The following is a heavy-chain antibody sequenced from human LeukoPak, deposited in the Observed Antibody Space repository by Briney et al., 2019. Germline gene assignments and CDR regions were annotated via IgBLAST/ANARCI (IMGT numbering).Heavy chain of an antibody. CDR3: ARTRLYYYYYYMDV. CDR2: IKHGGST. J-gene: IGHJ6*03. V-gene: IGHV4-34*01. CDR1: GGSFSGYY. Sequence: SETLSLTCAVYGGSFSGYYWTWIRQPPGKGLEWVGEIKHGGSTNYNPSLKSRVTISVDMSKNQFSLNLGSVTAADTAVYYCARTRLYYYYYYMDVWGKGTTVTVSS.